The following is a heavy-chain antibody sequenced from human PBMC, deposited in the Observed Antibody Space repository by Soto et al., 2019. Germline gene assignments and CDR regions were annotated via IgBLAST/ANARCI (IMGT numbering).Heavy chain of an antibody. J-gene: IGHJ4*02. D-gene: IGHD3-22*01. Sequence: QVQLVESGGGVVQPGGSLRISCEASGFTFSRHGMHWVRQAPGKGLEWVAVKYPDGNKEYFAESVKGRFTISRDNSKNTLYLQLNSLRAEDMAIYYCVRDICDESSRYYHAFDYWGQGTLVTVSS. CDR1: GFTFSRHG. V-gene: IGHV3-33*01. CDR2: KYPDGNKE. CDR3: VRDICDESSRYYHAFDY.